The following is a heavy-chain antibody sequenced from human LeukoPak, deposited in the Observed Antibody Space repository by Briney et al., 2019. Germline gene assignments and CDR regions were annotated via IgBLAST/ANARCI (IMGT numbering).Heavy chain of an antibody. D-gene: IGHD3-22*01. Sequence: GGSLRLSCVASGLSFSSYWMAWVRQAPGKGLEWVANIKYDGSHKYYVDSVKGRSTISRDNAKNSVYLQMNSLRVDDTAVYFCASSHDSSGNDWGQGTMVTVSS. CDR1: GLSFSSYW. CDR2: IKYDGSHK. J-gene: IGHJ4*02. CDR3: ASSHDSSGND. V-gene: IGHV3-7*01.